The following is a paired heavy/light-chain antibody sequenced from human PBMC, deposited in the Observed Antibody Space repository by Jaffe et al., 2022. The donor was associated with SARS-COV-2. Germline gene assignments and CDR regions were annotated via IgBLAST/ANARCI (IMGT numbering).Heavy chain of an antibody. CDR3: ARDSDITPFTMIVVVTTELPAIGLDY. V-gene: IGHV1-2*06. CDR1: GYTFTGYY. Sequence: QVQLVQSGAEVKKPGASVKVSCKASGYTFTGYYMHWVRQAPGQGLEWMGRINPNSGGTNYAQKFQGRVTMTRDTSISTAYMELSRLRSDDTAVYYCARDSDITPFTMIVVVTTELPAIGLDYWGQGTLVTVSS. D-gene: IGHD3-22*01. J-gene: IGHJ4*02. CDR2: INPNSGGT.
Light chain of an antibody. CDR1: QSISSY. J-gene: IGKJ3*01. Sequence: DIQMTQSPSSLSASVGDRVTITCRASQSISSYLNWYQQKPGKAPKLLIYAASSLQSGVPSRFSGSGSGTDFTLTISSLQPEDFATYYCQQSYSTPSFGPGTKVDIK. CDR2: AAS. CDR3: QQSYSTPS. V-gene: IGKV1-39*01.